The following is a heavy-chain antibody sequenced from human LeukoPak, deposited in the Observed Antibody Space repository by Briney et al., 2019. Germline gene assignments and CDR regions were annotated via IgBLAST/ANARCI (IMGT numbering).Heavy chain of an antibody. J-gene: IGHJ4*02. D-gene: IGHD3-3*01. CDR1: GFTFSSYG. V-gene: IGHV3-33*01. Sequence: GGSLRLSCAASGFTFSSYGMHWVRQAPGKGLEWVAVIWYDGNNKYYADSVKGRFTISRDNSKNTLYLQMNSLRAEDTAVYYCATDRGWRTSGYYLYYFEYWGQGTLVTFSS. CDR2: IWYDGNNK. CDR3: ATDRGWRTSGYYLYYFEY.